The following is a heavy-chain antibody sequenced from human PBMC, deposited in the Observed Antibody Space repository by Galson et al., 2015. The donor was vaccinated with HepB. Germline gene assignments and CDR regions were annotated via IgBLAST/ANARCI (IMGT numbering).Heavy chain of an antibody. V-gene: IGHV3-53*04. D-gene: IGHD3-10*01. CDR2: IYNSGHT. Sequence: SLRLSCAASGFAVSSSYMSWVRQAPGKGLEWVSIIYNSGHTYYADSVKGRFTISRHNSKNTPSLQVNSLRPEDTAIYYCARVTVRGGYFDYWGQGTLVTVSS. CDR3: ARVTVRGGYFDY. J-gene: IGHJ4*02. CDR1: GFAVSSSY.